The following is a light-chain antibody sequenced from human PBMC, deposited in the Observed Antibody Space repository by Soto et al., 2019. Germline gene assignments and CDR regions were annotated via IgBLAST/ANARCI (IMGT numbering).Light chain of an antibody. V-gene: IGKV3-15*01. Sequence: EIVMTQSPATLSVSPGGRATLSCRASQSVSSNLAWYQQKPGQAPRLLIYGAPTRATGIPARFSGSGSGTEFTLTISSLQSEDFAVYYCQQYNNWPSWTFGQGTKVDNK. CDR3: QQYNNWPSWT. CDR2: GAP. J-gene: IGKJ1*01. CDR1: QSVSSN.